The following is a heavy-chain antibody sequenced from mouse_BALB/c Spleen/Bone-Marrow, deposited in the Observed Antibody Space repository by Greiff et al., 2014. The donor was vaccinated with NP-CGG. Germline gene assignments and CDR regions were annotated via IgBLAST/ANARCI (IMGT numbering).Heavy chain of an antibody. D-gene: IGHD2-4*01. CDR3: ARGGHDFSLDY. CDR2: IDTSDNYT. Sequence: QVQLKESVAELGMPGASVKMSCKASGYTFTDNWIYWVKQRPGQGLEWIGAIDTSDNYTNYIQKFMGKASLTVDASSSTAYVQVSSLTSDDSAVYYCARGGHDFSLDYWGQGTSVTVSS. CDR1: GYTFTDNW. V-gene: IGHV1-69*01. J-gene: IGHJ4*01.